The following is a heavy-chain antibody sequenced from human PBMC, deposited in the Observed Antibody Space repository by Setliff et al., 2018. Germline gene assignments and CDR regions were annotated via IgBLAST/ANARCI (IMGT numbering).Heavy chain of an antibody. CDR3: AREALYPESRTEGY. CDR2: INTNTGNP. V-gene: IGHV7-4-1*02. J-gene: IGHJ4*02. Sequence: ASVKVSCKASGGTFSSYAISWVRQAPGQGLEWMGWINTNTGNPTYAQGFTGRFVFSLDTSVSTAYLQISSLKAEDTAVYYCAREALYPESRTEGYWGQGTLVTVSS. D-gene: IGHD2-2*02. CDR1: GGTFSSYA.